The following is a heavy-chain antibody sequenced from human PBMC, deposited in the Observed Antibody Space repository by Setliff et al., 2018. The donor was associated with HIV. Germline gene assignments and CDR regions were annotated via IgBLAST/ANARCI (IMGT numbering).Heavy chain of an antibody. CDR1: GASITSHY. Sequence: PSETLSLTCTVSGASITSHYWTWIRQPPGKGLEWIGYIYYSGSTNYNPSLKSRLTISVDTSKNQVSLKLSSVTAADTAVYYCARAGSYGWDYWGQGTLVTVSS. V-gene: IGHV4-59*11. D-gene: IGHD5-18*01. CDR2: IYYSGST. J-gene: IGHJ4*02. CDR3: ARAGSYGWDY.